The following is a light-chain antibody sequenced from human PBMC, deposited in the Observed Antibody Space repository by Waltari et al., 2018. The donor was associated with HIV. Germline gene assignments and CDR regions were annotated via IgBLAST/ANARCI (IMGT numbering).Light chain of an antibody. CDR1: FGPFSSTFY. V-gene: IGLV8-61*01. Sequence: QTVVTQEPSFSVSPGGTVTPTCGLTFGPFSSTFYPSWYQQTPGQAPRTLIYSTNTRSSGVPHRFSGSILGNKAALTITGAQADDESDYYCVLYMGSGIWVFGGGTKLTVL. J-gene: IGLJ3*02. CDR2: STN. CDR3: VLYMGSGIWV.